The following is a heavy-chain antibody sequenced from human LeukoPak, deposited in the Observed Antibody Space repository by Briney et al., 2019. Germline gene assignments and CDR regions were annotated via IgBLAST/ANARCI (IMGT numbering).Heavy chain of an antibody. CDR2: IYYSGST. V-gene: IGHV4-39*01. D-gene: IGHD3-9*01. CDR3: ARNVLVRYFDWLLDRNNWFDP. CDR1: GGSISSSSYY. J-gene: IGHJ5*02. Sequence: SETLSLTCTVSGGSISSSSYYWGWIRQPPGKGLEWIGSIYYSGSTYYNPSLKSRVTISVDTSKNQFSPKLSSVTAADTAVYYCARNVLVRYFDWLLDRNNWFDPWGQGTLVTVSS.